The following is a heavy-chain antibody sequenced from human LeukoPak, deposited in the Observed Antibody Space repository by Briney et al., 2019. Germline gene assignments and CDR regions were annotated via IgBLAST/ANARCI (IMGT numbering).Heavy chain of an antibody. D-gene: IGHD6-13*01. V-gene: IGHV3-48*03. Sequence: GGSLRLSCAASGFTFSSYEMNWVRQAPGKGLEWVSYISSSGSTIYYADSVKGRFTISRDNAKNSLYLQMNSLRAEDTAVYYCAREADSSWFAPLEYWSQDGLRTVSS. J-gene: IGHJ4*02. CDR3: AREADSSWFAPLEY. CDR2: ISSSGSTI. CDR1: GFTFSSYE.